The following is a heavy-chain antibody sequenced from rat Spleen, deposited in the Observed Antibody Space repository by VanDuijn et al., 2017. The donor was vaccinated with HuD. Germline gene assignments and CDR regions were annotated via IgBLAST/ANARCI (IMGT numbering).Heavy chain of an antibody. CDR2: ITNTGGST. CDR1: GFTFNNYW. J-gene: IGHJ2*01. V-gene: IGHV5-31*01. Sequence: EVQLVESGGGLVQPGRSLKLSCVASGFTFNNYWMTWIRQAPGKGLEWVASITNTGGSTYYPDSVKGRFTISRDNAKSTLYLQMNSLRSEDTATYYCTRVGDYSSYIYSYYFDYWGQGVMVTVSS. D-gene: IGHD1-2*01. CDR3: TRVGDYSSYIYSYYFDY.